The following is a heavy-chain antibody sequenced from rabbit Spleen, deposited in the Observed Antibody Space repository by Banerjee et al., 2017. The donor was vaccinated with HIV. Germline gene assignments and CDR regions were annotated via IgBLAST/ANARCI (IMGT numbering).Heavy chain of an antibody. V-gene: IGHV1S40*01. CDR3: ARDSSTSFSSYGMDL. CDR2: IDAGSSGFT. CDR1: GFSFSSSDY. D-gene: IGHD1-1*01. Sequence: QSLEESGGDLVKPGASLTLTCIASGFSFSSSDYMCWVRQAPGKGLEWIACIDAGSSGFTYHASWAKGRFTISKTSSTTVTLQMTSLTAADTATYFCARDSSTSFSSYGMDLWGQGTLVTVS. J-gene: IGHJ3*01.